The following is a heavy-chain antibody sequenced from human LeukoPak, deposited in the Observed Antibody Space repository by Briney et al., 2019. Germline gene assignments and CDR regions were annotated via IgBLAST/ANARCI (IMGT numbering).Heavy chain of an antibody. Sequence: SETLSLTCAVYGGSFSGYYWSWIRQPPGKGLEWIGEINHSGSTNYNPSLKSRVTISVDTSKNQFSLKLSSVTAADTAVYYCATQYWGRIKTYDILTGYYPYWGQGTLVTVSS. CDR1: GGSFSGYY. CDR2: INHSGST. D-gene: IGHD3-9*01. CDR3: ATQYWGRIKTYDILTGYYPY. V-gene: IGHV4-34*01. J-gene: IGHJ4*02.